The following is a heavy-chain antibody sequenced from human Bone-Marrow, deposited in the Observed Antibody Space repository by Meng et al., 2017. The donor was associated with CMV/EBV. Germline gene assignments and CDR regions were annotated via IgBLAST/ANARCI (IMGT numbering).Heavy chain of an antibody. D-gene: IGHD6-6*01. Sequence: GESLKISCAASGFTFSSYAMYWVRQAPGKGLEWAAVISYDGSNKYYADSVKGRFTISRDNSKNTLYLQMNSLRAEDTAVYYCARGAKEGESIAARFLRDYWGQGTLVTVSS. CDR3: ARGAKEGESIAARFLRDY. J-gene: IGHJ4*02. V-gene: IGHV3-30-3*01. CDR1: GFTFSSYA. CDR2: ISYDGSNK.